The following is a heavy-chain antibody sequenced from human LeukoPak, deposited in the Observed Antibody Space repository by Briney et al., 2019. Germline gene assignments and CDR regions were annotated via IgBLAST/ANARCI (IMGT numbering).Heavy chain of an antibody. V-gene: IGHV4-4*07. D-gene: IGHD4-17*01. CDR3: ARDLGDYSKGWIWFDP. CDR1: GASFSSYY. CDR2: IYISGST. J-gene: IGHJ5*02. Sequence: SETLSLTCSISGASFSSYYWSWIRQPAGKGLEWIGRIYISGSTNYNPSLKSRVTMSIDTSKNQVSLRLNSVTAADTAVYYCARDLGDYSKGWIWFDPWGQETLVTVYS.